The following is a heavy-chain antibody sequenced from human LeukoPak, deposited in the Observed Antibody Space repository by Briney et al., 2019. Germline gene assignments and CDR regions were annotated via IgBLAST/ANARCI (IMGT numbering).Heavy chain of an antibody. J-gene: IGHJ4*02. V-gene: IGHV1-24*01. CDR2: FDPEDGET. Sequence: ASVKVSCKVSGYTLTELSMHWVRQAPGKGFEWMGGFDPEDGETIYAQKFQGRVTMTEDTSTDTAYMELSSLRSEDTAVYYCATARNYYDSSGYPYWGQGTLVTVSS. CDR1: GYTLTELS. CDR3: ATARNYYDSSGYPY. D-gene: IGHD3-22*01.